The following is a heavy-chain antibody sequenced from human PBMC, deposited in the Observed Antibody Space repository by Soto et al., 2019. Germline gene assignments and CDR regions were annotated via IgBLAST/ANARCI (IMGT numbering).Heavy chain of an antibody. CDR1: GYTFTSYY. CDR3: ARDIVVVPAATPYYYYYGMDV. CDR2: INPSGGST. Sequence: ASVKVSGKASGYTFTSYYMHCVRQAPGQVLEWMGIINPSGGSTSYAQRFQGRVTMTRDTSTSTVYMELSSLRSEDTAVYYCARDIVVVPAATPYYYYYGMDVWGQGTTVTVSS. V-gene: IGHV1-46*01. J-gene: IGHJ6*02. D-gene: IGHD2-2*02.